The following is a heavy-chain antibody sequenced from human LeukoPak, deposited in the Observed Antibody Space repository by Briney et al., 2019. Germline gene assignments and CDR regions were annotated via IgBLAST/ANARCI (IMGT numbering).Heavy chain of an antibody. J-gene: IGHJ3*02. D-gene: IGHD3-10*01. CDR2: IYYSGST. Sequence: SETLSLTCTVSGGSIRSSSYYWGWIRQPPGKGLEWIGSIYYSGSTYYNASLKSRVTISVDTSKYQFSLKLSSVTAADTAVYYCARAHYDYASGSFAFDIWGQGTVVTVSS. CDR3: ARAHYDYASGSFAFDI. V-gene: IGHV4-39*01. CDR1: GGSIRSSSYY.